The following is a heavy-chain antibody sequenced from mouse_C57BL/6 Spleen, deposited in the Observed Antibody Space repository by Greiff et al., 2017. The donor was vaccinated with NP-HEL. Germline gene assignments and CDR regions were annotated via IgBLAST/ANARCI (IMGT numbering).Heavy chain of an antibody. Sequence: QVQLQQSGPELVKPGASVKISCKASGYAFSSSWMNWVKQRPGKGLEWIGRIYPGDGDTNYNGKFKGKATLTADKSSSTAYMQLSSLTSEDSAVYFCASPGYYGSSSYAMDYWGQGTSVTVSS. CDR3: ASPGYYGSSSYAMDY. CDR1: GYAFSSSW. V-gene: IGHV1-82*01. CDR2: IYPGDGDT. J-gene: IGHJ4*01. D-gene: IGHD1-1*01.